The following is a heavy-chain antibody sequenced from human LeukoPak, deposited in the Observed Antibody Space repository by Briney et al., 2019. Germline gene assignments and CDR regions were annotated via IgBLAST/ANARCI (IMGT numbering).Heavy chain of an antibody. Sequence: PTGGSLRLSCAASGFTFSSYAMSWVRQAPGKGLEWVSAISGSGGSTYYADSVKGRFTNSRDNSKNTLYLQMNSLRAEDTAVYYCAKDLWVVTEDYWGQGTLVTVSS. CDR2: ISGSGGST. CDR1: GFTFSSYA. D-gene: IGHD2-21*02. V-gene: IGHV3-23*01. J-gene: IGHJ4*02. CDR3: AKDLWVVTEDY.